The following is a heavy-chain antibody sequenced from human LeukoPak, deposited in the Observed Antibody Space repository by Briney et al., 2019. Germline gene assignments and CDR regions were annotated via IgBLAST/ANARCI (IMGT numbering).Heavy chain of an antibody. CDR1: GGSISSYY. J-gene: IGHJ4*02. CDR3: AGDGGVGAQYYFDY. Sequence: VKPSETLSLTCCVSGGSISSYYWSWIRQPAGKGLEWIGRLYTSGSTNYNPSLKSRVTMSVDTSKNQFSLKLSSVTAADTAVYYCAGDGGVGAQYYFDYWGQGTLVTVSS. CDR2: LYTSGST. V-gene: IGHV4-4*07. D-gene: IGHD1-26*01.